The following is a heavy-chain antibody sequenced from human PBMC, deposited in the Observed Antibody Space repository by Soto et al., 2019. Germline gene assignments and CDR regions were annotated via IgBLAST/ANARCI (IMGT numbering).Heavy chain of an antibody. CDR3: ASSVGTYYYYGMDV. CDR2: IYYSGST. D-gene: IGHD1-26*01. CDR1: GGSVSSGSYY. Sequence: SETLSLTCTVSGGSVSSGSYYWSWIRQPPGKGLEWIGYIYYSGSTNYNPSLKSRVTISVDTSKNQFSLKLSSVTAAYTAVYYCASSVGTYYYYGMDVWGQGTTVTVSS. V-gene: IGHV4-61*01. J-gene: IGHJ6*02.